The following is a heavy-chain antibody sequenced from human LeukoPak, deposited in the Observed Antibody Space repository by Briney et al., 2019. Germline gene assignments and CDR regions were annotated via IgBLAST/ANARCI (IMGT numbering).Heavy chain of an antibody. D-gene: IGHD1-26*01. J-gene: IGHJ3*02. Sequence: SETLSLTCTVSGGSISSSSHYWGWIRQPPGKGLEWIGSMYYRGSTYHNPSLKSRVTISVDTSKNHFSLTLNAVTAADTAVYYCASYSGTYSAFEIWGQGTQVTVSS. CDR2: MYYRGST. CDR3: ASYSGTYSAFEI. CDR1: GGSISSSSHY. V-gene: IGHV4-39*07.